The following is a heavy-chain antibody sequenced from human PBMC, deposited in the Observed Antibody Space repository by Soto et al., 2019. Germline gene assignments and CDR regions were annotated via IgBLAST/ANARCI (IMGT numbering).Heavy chain of an antibody. D-gene: IGHD5-18*01. V-gene: IGHV5-51*01. CDR3: ARQESGLFYEAPWLHWFDP. CDR2: IYPGDSDT. J-gene: IGHJ5*02. CDR1: GYSFTSYW. Sequence: PGESLKISCKGSGYSFTSYWIGWVRQMPGKGLEWMGIIYPGDSDTRYSPSFQGQVTISADKSISTAYLQWSSLKASDTAMYYCARQESGLFYEAPWLHWFDPWGQGTLVTVSS.